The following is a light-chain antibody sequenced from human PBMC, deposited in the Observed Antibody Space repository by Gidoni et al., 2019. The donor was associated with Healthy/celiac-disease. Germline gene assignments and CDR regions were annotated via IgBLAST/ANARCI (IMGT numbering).Light chain of an antibody. CDR1: QGVSSY. CDR3: QQRSNWHRLT. Sequence: EIVLTQSPATLSLSPGERATLSCRASQGVSSYLAWYQQKPGQAPRLLIYDASNRATGIPARFRGSGPGTDFTLTISSLEPEDFAVYYCQQRSNWHRLTFGGGTKVEIK. V-gene: IGKV3D-11*01. CDR2: DAS. J-gene: IGKJ4*01.